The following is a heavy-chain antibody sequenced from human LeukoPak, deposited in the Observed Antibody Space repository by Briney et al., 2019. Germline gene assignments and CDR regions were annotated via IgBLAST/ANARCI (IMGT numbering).Heavy chain of an antibody. V-gene: IGHV4-34*01. D-gene: IGHD3-22*01. J-gene: IGHJ6*03. CDR3: ARGRQDAMIVGVMTAVSYYLDV. CDR1: GGSFSGYY. CDR2: MNPSGST. Sequence: PSETLSLTCAGYGGSFSGYYWTWIRQTPEKGLEWIGEMNPSGSTNYNPSLKSRVTISVDTSKNQFSLELSSVTAADTAVYYCARGRQDAMIVGVMTAVSYYLDVWGKGTTVTVS.